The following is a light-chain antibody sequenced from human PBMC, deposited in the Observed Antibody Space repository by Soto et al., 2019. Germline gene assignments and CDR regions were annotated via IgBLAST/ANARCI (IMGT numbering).Light chain of an antibody. J-gene: IGKJ1*01. Sequence: DIVMPQTPLSLSVTPGQPASISCKSSQSLLHSDGKTFFYWYLQTPGQLPQILIYEVSNRFSGLLDMFVVRASGTYFTQKISVVEAEDVGVYYCMQSIQPPCTFGQGTNVAIK. CDR3: MQSIQPPCT. V-gene: IGKV2D-29*01. CDR1: QSLLHSDGKTF. CDR2: EVS.